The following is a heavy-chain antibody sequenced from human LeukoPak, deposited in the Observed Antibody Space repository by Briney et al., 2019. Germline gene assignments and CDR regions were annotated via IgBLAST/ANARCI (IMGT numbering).Heavy chain of an antibody. CDR2: INHSGST. CDR3: ARVPSMVRGVIIAYYFDY. J-gene: IGHJ4*02. V-gene: IGHV4-34*01. Sequence: SETLSLTCAVYGGSFSGYYWSWIRQPPGKGLDWIGEINHSGSTNYNPSLKSRVTISVDTSKNQFSLKLSSVTAADTAVYYCARVPSMVRGVIIAYYFDYWGQGTLVTVSS. D-gene: IGHD3-10*01. CDR1: GGSFSGYY.